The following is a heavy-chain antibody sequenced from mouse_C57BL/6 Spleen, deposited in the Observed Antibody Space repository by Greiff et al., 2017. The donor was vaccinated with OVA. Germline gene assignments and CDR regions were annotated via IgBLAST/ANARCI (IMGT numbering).Heavy chain of an antibody. CDR1: GYTFTSYW. J-gene: IGHJ4*01. CDR3: ARWGTVVASYYYAMDY. Sequence: VQLQQPGAELVRPGSSVKLSCKASGYTFTSYWMHWVKQRPIQGLEWIGNIDPSDSETHYNQKFKDKATLTVDKSSSTAYMQLSSLTSEDSAVYYCARWGTVVASYYYAMDYWGQGTSVTVSS. V-gene: IGHV1-52*01. D-gene: IGHD1-1*01. CDR2: IDPSDSET.